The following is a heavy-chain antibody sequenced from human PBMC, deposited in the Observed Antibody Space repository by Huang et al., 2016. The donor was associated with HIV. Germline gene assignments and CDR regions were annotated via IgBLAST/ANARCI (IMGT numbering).Heavy chain of an antibody. CDR3: AHIGRLGNYYMDV. V-gene: IGHV2-5*02. Sequence: QITLKESGPTVIKPTQTLTLTLSFSGFSLNTKGVGVCCNRQPPGKYLEWIVLMYWDDDKRFTPSLKNRITITKDTSKKQVVFTMTNLDPMDTGTYYCAHIGRLGNYYMDVWGNGTTVTVSS. CDR1: GFSLNTKGVG. J-gene: IGHJ6*03. CDR2: MYWDDDK. D-gene: IGHD7-27*01.